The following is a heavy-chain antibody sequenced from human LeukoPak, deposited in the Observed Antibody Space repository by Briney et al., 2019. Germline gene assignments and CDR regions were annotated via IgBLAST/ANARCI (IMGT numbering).Heavy chain of an antibody. J-gene: IGHJ4*02. CDR2: ISGSGGST. V-gene: IGHV3-23*01. D-gene: IGHD4-17*01. CDR3: AKDDYGDYGWPIDY. CDR1: GFTFNNYV. Sequence: PPGGSLRLSCAASGFTFNNYVMTWVRQTPGKGLEWVSAISGSGGSTYYADSVKGRFTISRDNSKNTLYLQMNSLRAEDTALYYCAKDDYGDYGWPIDYWGQGTLVTVSA.